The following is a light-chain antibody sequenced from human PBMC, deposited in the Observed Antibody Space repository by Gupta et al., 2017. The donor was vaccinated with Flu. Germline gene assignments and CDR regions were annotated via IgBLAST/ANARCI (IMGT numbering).Light chain of an antibody. J-gene: IGLJ3*02. CDR2: NND. CDR1: WSNIGTNA. CDR3: AACDDSLSASWV. Sequence: QSVLTQAPSASGTPGQRVTISCSGSWSNIGTNAVNWYKQVPGTAARLLIYNNDRRPPGVPDRFSGSKSGTSASLAIGGLQSEDEADYYCAACDDSLSASWVFGGGTKLTVL. V-gene: IGLV1-44*01.